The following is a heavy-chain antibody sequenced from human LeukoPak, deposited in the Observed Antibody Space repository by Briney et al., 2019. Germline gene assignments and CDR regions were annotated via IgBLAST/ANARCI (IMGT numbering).Heavy chain of an antibody. CDR1: GASISSGAYY. V-gene: IGHV4-31*03. J-gene: IGHJ4*02. D-gene: IGHD4-11*01. CDR3: ARDDYNSNSGFDF. CDR2: FSYTGST. Sequence: SETLSLTCTVSGASISSGAYYWTWIRQHPGKGLEWIGYFSYTGSTYYNPSLMSRGTISLDTSKNQFSLKLTSVTAADMAVYYCARDDYNSNSGFDFWGQGTLVTVSS.